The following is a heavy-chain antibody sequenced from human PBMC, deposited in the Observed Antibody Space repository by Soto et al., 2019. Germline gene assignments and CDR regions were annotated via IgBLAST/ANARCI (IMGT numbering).Heavy chain of an antibody. CDR2: IYYSGST. CDR1: GGSISSGGYY. D-gene: IGHD2-21*02. Sequence: QVQLQESGPGLVKPSQTLSLTYTVSGGSISSGGYYWSWIRQHPGKGLEWIGYIYYSGSTYYNPSLKSRVTISVDTCKKQSSLKLSSVPAADTAAYYCARVCGVDCHNGMDDWGQGTTVTVSS. V-gene: IGHV4-31*03. CDR3: ARVCGVDCHNGMDD. J-gene: IGHJ6*02.